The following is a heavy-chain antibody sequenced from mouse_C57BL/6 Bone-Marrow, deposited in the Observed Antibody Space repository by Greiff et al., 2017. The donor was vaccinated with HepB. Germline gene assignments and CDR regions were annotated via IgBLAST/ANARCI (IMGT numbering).Heavy chain of an antibody. D-gene: IGHD1-1*01. Sequence: VKLMESGPGLVAPSQSLSITCTVSGFSLTSYGVHWVRQPPGKGLEWLVVIWSDGSTTYNSALKSRLSISKDTSNIQVFLKMNSLQTDDTAMYYCARSYYGSSYAMYYWGQGASVTVAS. CDR1: GFSLTSYG. V-gene: IGHV2-6*03. CDR3: ARSYYGSSYAMYY. CDR2: IWSDGST. J-gene: IGHJ4*01.